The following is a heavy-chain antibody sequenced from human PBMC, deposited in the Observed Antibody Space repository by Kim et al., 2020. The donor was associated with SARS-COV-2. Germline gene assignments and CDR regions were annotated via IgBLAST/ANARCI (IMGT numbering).Heavy chain of an antibody. V-gene: IGHV1-2*05. CDR1: GYTFTGYY. Sequence: ASVKVSCKASGYTFTGYYMHWVRQAPGQGLEWMGRINPNSGGTNYAQKFQGRVTMTRDTSISTAYMELSRLRSDDTVVYYCARGWGLLWFGELSEPLGYYYYGMDVWGQGTTVTVSS. J-gene: IGHJ6*02. D-gene: IGHD3-10*01. CDR3: ARGWGLLWFGELSEPLGYYYYGMDV. CDR2: INPNSGGT.